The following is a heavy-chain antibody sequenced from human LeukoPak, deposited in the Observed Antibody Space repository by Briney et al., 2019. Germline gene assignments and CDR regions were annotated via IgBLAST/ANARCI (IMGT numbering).Heavy chain of an antibody. V-gene: IGHV1-2*02. CDR2: INPNSGGT. D-gene: IGHD6-13*01. J-gene: IGHJ4*02. CDR3: ARDRDSSSWYPGSGDY. Sequence: GASAKVSCKASGYTFTGYYMHWVRQAPGQGLEWMGWINPNSGGTNYAQKFQGRVTMTRDTSISTAYMELSRLRSDDTAVYYCARDRDSSSWYPGSGDYWGQGTLVTVSS. CDR1: GYTFTGYY.